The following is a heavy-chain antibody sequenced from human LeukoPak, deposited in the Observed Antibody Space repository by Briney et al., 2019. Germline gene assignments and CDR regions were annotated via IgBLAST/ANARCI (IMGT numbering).Heavy chain of an antibody. V-gene: IGHV3-23*01. CDR2: ISGDAHST. CDR1: GFTFRDFA. Sequence: PGGSLRLSCAASGFTFRDFAMSWVRQAPGKGLEWVSAISGDAHSTYYADSLKGRFTISRDNSKNTLYLQMNSLRAADTAVYYCAKPPSDNLLTGSLYYFDYWGQGTLVTVSS. D-gene: IGHD3-9*01. J-gene: IGHJ4*02. CDR3: AKPPSDNLLTGSLYYFDY.